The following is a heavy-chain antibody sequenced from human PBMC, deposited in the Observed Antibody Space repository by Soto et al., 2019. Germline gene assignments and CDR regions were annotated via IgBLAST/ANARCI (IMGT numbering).Heavy chain of an antibody. Sequence: ASVKVSCKASGYTFTNYAIHWVRQAPGQRLEWMGWIDAGNGNTQYSQKFQGRVTITRDTSASTAYMELSSLRSEDTAVYYCARDMGWGDNGGNSLGYWGQGTLVTVSS. CDR3: ARDMGWGDNGGNSLGY. D-gene: IGHD2-15*01. V-gene: IGHV1-3*01. CDR2: IDAGNGNT. CDR1: GYTFTNYA. J-gene: IGHJ4*02.